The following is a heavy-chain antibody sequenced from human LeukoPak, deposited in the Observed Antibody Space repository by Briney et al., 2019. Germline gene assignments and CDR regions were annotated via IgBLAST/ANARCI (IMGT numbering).Heavy chain of an antibody. V-gene: IGHV4-31*03. CDR1: GDSISGGGYY. D-gene: IGHD4-23*01. J-gene: IGHJ2*01. Sequence: NASETLSLTCTVSGDSISGGGYYWTWIRQHPGKGLEWIGYIFYSGITYYNASLRSRVTLSVDTSRNQFSLRLSSVTAADTAVYYCARATDGGNWMGWYFDLWGRGTLATVSS. CDR2: IFYSGIT. CDR3: ARATDGGNWMGWYFDL.